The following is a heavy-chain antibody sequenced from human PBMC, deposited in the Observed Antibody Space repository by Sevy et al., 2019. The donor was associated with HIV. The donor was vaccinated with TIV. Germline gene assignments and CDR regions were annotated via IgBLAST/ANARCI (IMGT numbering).Heavy chain of an antibody. J-gene: IGHJ4*02. D-gene: IGHD6-19*01. CDR2: VNPASGDT. CDR1: GYTFTAFH. V-gene: IGHV1-2*02. CDR3: ARTVLNGWHRLVS. Sequence: ASVKVSCKASGYTFTAFHIHWVRQAPGQGLEWMGWVNPASGDTKYAQRFQGRVTMTRDTCITTAYMELSSLIPDDTALYFCARTVLNGWHRLVSWGQGTLVTVSS.